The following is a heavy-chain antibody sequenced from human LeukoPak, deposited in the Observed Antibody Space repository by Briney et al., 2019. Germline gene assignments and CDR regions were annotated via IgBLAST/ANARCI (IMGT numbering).Heavy chain of an antibody. CDR1: GYSFTSYW. D-gene: IGHD2-15*01. V-gene: IGHV5-51*01. J-gene: IGHJ4*02. CDR2: IYPGDSDT. Sequence: HVESLKISCKGSGYSFTSYWIGWVRQMPGKGLEWMGIIYPGDSDTRYSPSSQGQVTISADKSISTAYLQWSSLKASDTAMYYCARISEVVAQHQFDYWGQGTLVTVSS. CDR3: ARISEVVAQHQFDY.